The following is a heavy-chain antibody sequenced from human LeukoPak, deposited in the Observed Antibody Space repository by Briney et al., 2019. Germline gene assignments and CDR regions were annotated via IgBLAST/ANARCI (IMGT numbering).Heavy chain of an antibody. J-gene: IGHJ5*02. CDR1: GYTFTGYY. D-gene: IGHD3-22*01. CDR2: INPSSGST. V-gene: IGHV1-46*01. Sequence: VASVKVSCKASGYTFTGYYMHWVRQAPGQGLEWMGIINPSSGSTSYAQKFQGRVTMTRDTSTSTVYLELSRLRSEDTAVYFCARVVPRYYDTSGANWFDPWGQGTLVTVSS. CDR3: ARVVPRYYDTSGANWFDP.